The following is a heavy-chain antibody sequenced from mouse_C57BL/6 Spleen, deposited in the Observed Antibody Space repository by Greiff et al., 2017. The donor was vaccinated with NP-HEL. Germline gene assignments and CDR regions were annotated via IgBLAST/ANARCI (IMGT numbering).Heavy chain of an antibody. J-gene: IGHJ4*01. D-gene: IGHD2-4*01. CDR1: GYTFTDYY. CDR3: ARLRDYDGYCALDY. CDR2: IYPGSGNT. Sequence: QVQLQQSGAELVRPGASVKLSCKASGYTFTDYYIHWVKQRPGQGLEWIARIYPGSGNTYYNEKFKGKATLTADKSSSTAYMQLSSLTSEDSAVYFCARLRDYDGYCALDYWGQGTSVTVSS. V-gene: IGHV1-76*01.